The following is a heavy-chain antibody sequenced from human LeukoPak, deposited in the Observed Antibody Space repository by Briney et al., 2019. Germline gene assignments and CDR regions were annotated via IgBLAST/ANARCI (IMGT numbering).Heavy chain of an antibody. Sequence: GESLKISCKGSGYSFTNNWIGWVRQMPGKGLEWMGITYPGDSNTRYSPSFQGQVTISADKTISSAYLQWSSLKASDTAMYYCVRSPACSSGTCYPNWFDPWGQGTLVTVSS. J-gene: IGHJ5*02. CDR3: VRSPACSSGTCYPNWFDP. CDR1: GYSFTNNW. D-gene: IGHD2-15*01. V-gene: IGHV5-51*01. CDR2: TYPGDSNT.